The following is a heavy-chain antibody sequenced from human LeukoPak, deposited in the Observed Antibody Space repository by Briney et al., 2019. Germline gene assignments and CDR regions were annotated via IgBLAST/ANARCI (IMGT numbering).Heavy chain of an antibody. D-gene: IGHD3-22*01. J-gene: IGHJ4*02. V-gene: IGHV1-18*01. CDR1: GYTFTSYG. Sequence: ASVKVSCKASGYTFTSYGISWVRQAPGQGLEWMGWISAYNGNTNYAQKLQGRVTMTTDTSTSTAYMELRSLRSDDTAVYYCARVGAQGIVVVYMSYFDYWGQGTLDTVSS. CDR3: ARVGAQGIVVVYMSYFDY. CDR2: ISAYNGNT.